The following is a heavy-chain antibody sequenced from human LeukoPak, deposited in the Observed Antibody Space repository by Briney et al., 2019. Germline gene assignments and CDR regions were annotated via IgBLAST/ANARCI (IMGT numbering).Heavy chain of an antibody. CDR3: ARVRDGYNFRGLDY. D-gene: IGHD5-24*01. CDR1: GFTFNNYA. Sequence: GGSLRLSCAASGFTFNNYAMHWVRQAPGKGLECLSVVTYAGSNQYYADPVKGRFTISRDNSKKTLYLEMNSLRAEDTAVYYCARVRDGYNFRGLDYWGQGTLVTVSS. J-gene: IGHJ4*02. V-gene: IGHV3-30-3*01. CDR2: VTYAGSNQ.